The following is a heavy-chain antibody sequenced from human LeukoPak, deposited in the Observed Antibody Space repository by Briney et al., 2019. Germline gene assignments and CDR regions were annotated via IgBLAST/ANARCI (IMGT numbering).Heavy chain of an antibody. D-gene: IGHD6-13*01. CDR1: GFAFSNTG. CDR3: ARGWIRQQLVRIHYGMDV. Sequence: GGSLRLSCAASGFAFSNTGMTWVRQAPGKGLEWVSYISSSGSTIYYADSVKGRFTISRDNAKNSLYLQMNSLRAEDTAVYYCARGWIRQQLVRIHYGMDVWGQGTTVTVSS. CDR2: ISSSGSTI. J-gene: IGHJ6*02. V-gene: IGHV3-48*04.